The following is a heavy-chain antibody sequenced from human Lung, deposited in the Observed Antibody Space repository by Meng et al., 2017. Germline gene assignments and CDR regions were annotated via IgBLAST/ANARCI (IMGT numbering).Heavy chain of an antibody. Sequence: EVQLVESGGGLVTPGGSLILSCAASGFTFSNYSMNWVRQAPGKELEWVSSISSDSRYIFYADSVKGRFTISRDNGKKLLYLQMNSLSPEETAVFYCARFETVGVATGDFWGQGTLVTVSS. CDR2: ISSDSRYI. CDR1: GFTFSNYS. V-gene: IGHV3-21*01. J-gene: IGHJ4*02. D-gene: IGHD2-15*01. CDR3: ARFETVGVATGDF.